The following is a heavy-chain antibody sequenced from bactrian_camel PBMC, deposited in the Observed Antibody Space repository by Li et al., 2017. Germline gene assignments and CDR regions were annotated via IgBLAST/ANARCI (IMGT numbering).Heavy chain of an antibody. J-gene: IGHJ4*01. CDR2: VYTGGRSRD. CDR3: AGVERERLCRWTEFSY. Sequence: HVQLVESGGGSEQAGGSLRLSCTASGGADNTYCMGWFRQPPGKEREAAALVYTGGRSRDYYADSVEGRFTISQDKAKNTVYLQMDRLKPEDTATYYCAGVERERLCRWTEFSYWGQGTQVTVSS. V-gene: IGHV3S54*01. D-gene: IGHD4*01. CDR1: GGADNTYC.